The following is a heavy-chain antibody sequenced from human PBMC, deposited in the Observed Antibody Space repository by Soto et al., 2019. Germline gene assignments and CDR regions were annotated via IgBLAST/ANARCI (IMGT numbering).Heavy chain of an antibody. V-gene: IGHV1-69*01. CDR1: GDNFNSYV. J-gene: IGHJ6*02. D-gene: IGHD5-12*01. CDR3: ARSIVPKYTYFYGMDV. Sequence: QAQLVQSGAEVKKPGSSVKVSCKASGDNFNSYVISWIRQAPGQGPEWMGAIIPILGTTNYAQNFQGKVSITADASTRTAYMEVNSLRSEDTAVYHCARSIVPKYTYFYGMDVWGQGTAVSVSS. CDR2: IIPILGTT.